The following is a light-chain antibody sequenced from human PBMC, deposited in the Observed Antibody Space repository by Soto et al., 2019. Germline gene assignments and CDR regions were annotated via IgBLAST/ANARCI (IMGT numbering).Light chain of an antibody. Sequence: QSVLTQPPSVSAAPGQTVTISCSGSSSNIGNNYVSWYQQLPGTAPKLLIYENNKRPSGIPDRFSGSKSGTSATLGITGLQTGDEADYYCGTWDSSLSARRVVFGGGTKVTVL. CDR2: ENN. V-gene: IGLV1-51*02. CDR1: SSNIGNNY. J-gene: IGLJ2*01. CDR3: GTWDSSLSARRVV.